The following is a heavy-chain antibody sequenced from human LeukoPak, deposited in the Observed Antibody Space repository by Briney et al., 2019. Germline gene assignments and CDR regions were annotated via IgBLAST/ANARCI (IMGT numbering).Heavy chain of an antibody. J-gene: IGHJ3*02. CDR2: INAGNGDT. CDR3: ASRGYDQNAFDI. Sequence: ASVKVSCKASGYTFTIYATHWVRQAPGQRLEWMGWINAGNGDTKYSQKFQGRVTITRDTSASTAYMELSSLGSEDTAVYYCASRGYDQNAFDIWGQGTMVTVSS. CDR1: GYTFTIYA. D-gene: IGHD3-16*01. V-gene: IGHV1-3*01.